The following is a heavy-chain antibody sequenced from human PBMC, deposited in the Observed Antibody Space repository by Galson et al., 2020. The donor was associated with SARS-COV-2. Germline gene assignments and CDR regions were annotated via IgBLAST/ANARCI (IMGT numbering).Heavy chain of an antibody. Sequence: GGSLRLSCAASGFTFSSYAMSWVRQAPGKVLEWVSAISCIGGSTYYADSVQGRFTISRDNSKNTLYLQMNSLRAEDTAVYYCAKRHRDSSGFDYWGQGARVTVSS. CDR2: ISCIGGST. CDR1: GFTFSSYA. V-gene: IGHV3-23*01. CDR3: AKRHRDSSGFDY. J-gene: IGHJ4*02. D-gene: IGHD3-22*01.